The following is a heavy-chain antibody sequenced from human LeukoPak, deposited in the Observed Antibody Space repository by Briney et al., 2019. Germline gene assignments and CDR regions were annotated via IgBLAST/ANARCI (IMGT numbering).Heavy chain of an antibody. CDR2: IKQDGSEK. Sequence: PGGSLRLSCAASGFTFSSYWMSWVRQAPGTGLEWVANIKQDGSEKYYVDSVKGRFTISRDNAKNSLYLQMNSLRAEDTAVYYCAREYCSGGTCYPAGDWFDPWGQGTLVTVSS. J-gene: IGHJ5*02. D-gene: IGHD2-15*01. CDR3: AREYCSGGTCYPAGDWFDP. V-gene: IGHV3-7*03. CDR1: GFTFSSYW.